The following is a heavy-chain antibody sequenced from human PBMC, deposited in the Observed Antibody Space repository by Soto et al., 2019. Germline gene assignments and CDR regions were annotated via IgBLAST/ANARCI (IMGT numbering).Heavy chain of an antibody. J-gene: IGHJ1*01. V-gene: IGHV3-23*01. CDR3: ALGIQLWPPGGYFQH. D-gene: IGHD5-18*01. Sequence: EVQLLESGGGLVQPGGSLRLSCAASGFTFSSYAMSWVRQAPGKGLEWVSAISGSGGSTYYADSVKGRFTISRDNSKNTLYLQMNCLRAEDTAVYYCALGIQLWPPGGYFQHWGQGTLVTVAS. CDR1: GFTFSSYA. CDR2: ISGSGGST.